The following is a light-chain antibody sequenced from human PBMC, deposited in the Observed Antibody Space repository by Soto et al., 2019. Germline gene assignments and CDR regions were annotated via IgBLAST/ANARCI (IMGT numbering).Light chain of an antibody. CDR3: QPYGSRTYT. V-gene: IGKV3-20*01. CDR2: GAS. CDR1: QSVGSSY. Sequence: EIVLTQSPGTLSLSPGERATLSCRTSQSVGSSYLAWYQQKPGQAPRLLIYGASSRATGIPDRFSGSGSGTDFALTISRLEPEDFAVYYCQPYGSRTYTFGQGTKLEIK. J-gene: IGKJ2*01.